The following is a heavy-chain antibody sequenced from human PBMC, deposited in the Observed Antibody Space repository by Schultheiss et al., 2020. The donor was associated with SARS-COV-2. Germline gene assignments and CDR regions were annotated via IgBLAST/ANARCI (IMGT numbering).Heavy chain of an antibody. J-gene: IGHJ6*02. D-gene: IGHD2-8*01. Sequence: GGSLRLSCKGSGYSFTSYWIGWVRQMPGKGLEWMGIIYPGDSDTRYSPSFQGQVTISADKSISTAYLQWSSLKASDTAMYYCARHVGYTPLVAPRYYGMDVWGQGTTVTVSS. CDR2: IYPGDSDT. CDR1: GYSFTSYW. CDR3: ARHVGYTPLVAPRYYGMDV. V-gene: IGHV5-51*01.